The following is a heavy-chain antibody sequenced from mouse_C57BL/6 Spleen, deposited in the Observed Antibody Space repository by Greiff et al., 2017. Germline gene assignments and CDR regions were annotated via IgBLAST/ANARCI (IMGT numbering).Heavy chain of an antibody. CDR3: ALLRFYAMDY. D-gene: IGHD1-1*01. J-gene: IGHJ4*01. Sequence: QVQLQQSGAELVRPGSSVKLSCKASGYTFTSYWMHWVKQRPIQGLEWIGNIDPSDSETHYNQKFKDKATLTVDKSSSTAYMQLSSLTSEDSAVYYCALLRFYAMDYWGQGTSVTVSS. V-gene: IGHV1-52*01. CDR1: GYTFTSYW. CDR2: IDPSDSET.